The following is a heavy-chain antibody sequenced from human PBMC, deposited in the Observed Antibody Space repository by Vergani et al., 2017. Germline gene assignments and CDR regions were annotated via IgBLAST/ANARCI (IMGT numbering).Heavy chain of an antibody. D-gene: IGHD2-2*01. CDR1: GGSISSGSYY. CDR3: ARYCSSTSCYQGGFDY. J-gene: IGHJ4*02. CDR2: IYTSGST. Sequence: QVQLQESGPGLVKPSQTLSLTCTVSGGSISSGSYYWSWIRQPAGKGLEWIGRIYTSGSTNYNPSLKSRVTMSVDTSKNQFSLKLSSVTAADTAVYYCARYCSSTSCYQGGFDYWGQGTLVTVSS. V-gene: IGHV4-61*02.